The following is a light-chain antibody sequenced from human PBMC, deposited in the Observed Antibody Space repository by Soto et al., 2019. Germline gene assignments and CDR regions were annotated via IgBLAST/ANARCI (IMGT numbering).Light chain of an antibody. J-gene: IGKJ1*01. CDR3: QQYYSTPWT. CDR1: QSVLHRSSNKNF. V-gene: IGKV4-1*01. CDR2: CAS. Sequence: DIVMTQSPDSLAVSLGERATVNCKSSQSVLHRSSNKNFLAWYQQKPGQHPKLLISCASTRESGVPDRFSGGGSETEFALIMSSLQAEDVAVYFYQQYYSTPWTFVQGIKVVIK.